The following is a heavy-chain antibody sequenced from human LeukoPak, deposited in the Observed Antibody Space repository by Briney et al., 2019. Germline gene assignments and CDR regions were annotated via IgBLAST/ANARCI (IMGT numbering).Heavy chain of an antibody. J-gene: IGHJ4*02. CDR1: GYTFTGYY. CDR2: INPNSGGT. CDR3: ARNYVTATLVDFDY. V-gene: IGHV1-2*06. D-gene: IGHD2-21*02. Sequence: GSVKVSCKASGYTFTGYYMHWVRQAPGQGLEWMGRINPNSGGTNYAQKFQGRVTMTRDTSISTAYMELSRLRSDDTAVYYCARNYVTATLVDFDYWGQGTLVTVSS.